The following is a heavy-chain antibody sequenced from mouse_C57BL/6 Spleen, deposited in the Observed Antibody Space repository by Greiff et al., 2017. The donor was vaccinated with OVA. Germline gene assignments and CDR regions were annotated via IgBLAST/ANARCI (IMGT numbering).Heavy chain of an antibody. J-gene: IGHJ4*01. Sequence: VQLQQSGPELVKPGDSVKISCKASGYSFTGYFMNWVMQSHGKSLEWIGRINPYNGDTFYNQKFKGKATLTVDKSSSTAHMELRSLTSEDSAVYYCARAYSNYPYAMDYWGQGTSVTVSS. CDR1: GYSFTGYF. CDR2: INPYNGDT. CDR3: ARAYSNYPYAMDY. D-gene: IGHD2-5*01. V-gene: IGHV1-20*01.